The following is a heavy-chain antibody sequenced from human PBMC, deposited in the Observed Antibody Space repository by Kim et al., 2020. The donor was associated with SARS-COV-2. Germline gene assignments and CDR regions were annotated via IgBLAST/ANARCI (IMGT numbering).Heavy chain of an antibody. V-gene: IGHV1-18*01. CDR3: ARDVYGVAYSGGMAV. J-gene: IGHJ6*02. Sequence: ASVKVSCKASGYTFTNYGISWLRQAPGQGPEWMGWIRVYNGNKQYAEKFQGRVTLTTDTATSTAYMELRSLRSDDTALFYCARDVYGVAYSGGMAVWGQG. CDR1: GYTFTNYG. D-gene: IGHD2-15*01. CDR2: IRVYNGNK.